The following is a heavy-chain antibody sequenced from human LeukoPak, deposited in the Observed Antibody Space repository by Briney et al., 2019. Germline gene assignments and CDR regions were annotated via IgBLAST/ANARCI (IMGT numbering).Heavy chain of an antibody. CDR2: ISYDGSHK. CDR1: GITFRSYG. D-gene: IGHD4-17*01. J-gene: IGHJ5*02. Sequence: GRSLRLSCADSGITFRSYGMQWVRQAPGKGLEWVAVISYDGSHKYYADSVKGRFSISRDNSKNTLYLQMSSLRADDTAVYYCAKGARGDTVTSIVGLNWFDPWGQGTLVTVSS. V-gene: IGHV3-30*18. CDR3: AKGARGDTVTSIVGLNWFDP.